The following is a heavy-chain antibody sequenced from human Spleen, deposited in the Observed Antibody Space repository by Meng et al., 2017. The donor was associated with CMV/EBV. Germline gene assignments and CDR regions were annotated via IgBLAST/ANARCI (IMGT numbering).Heavy chain of an antibody. CDR2: IWYDGSIK. CDR1: GFIFDSFG. V-gene: IGHV3-33*06. D-gene: IGHD3-3*01. CDR3: AKVGSEIFGTVEPIDF. Sequence: GESLKISCAASGFIFDSFGMHWVRQAPGKGLEWVAIIWYDGSIKYYADSVKGRFTISRDNSKNTLYLQMTRLRAEDTAVYFCAKVGSEIFGTVEPIDFWGQGTPVTVSS. J-gene: IGHJ4*02.